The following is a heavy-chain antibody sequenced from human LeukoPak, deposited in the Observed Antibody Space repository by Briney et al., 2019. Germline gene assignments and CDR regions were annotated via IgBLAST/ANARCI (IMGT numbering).Heavy chain of an antibody. CDR2: IYSGGST. J-gene: IGHJ1*01. V-gene: IGHV3-66*01. CDR3: VSSGNYRFHH. CDR1: GFTVSSNY. Sequence: GGSLRLSCAASGFTVSSNYMSWVRQAPGKGLEWVSVIYSGGSTYYADSVKGRFTISRDKAKKSVYLQMSSLRAEDTAVYYCVSSGNYRFHHWGQGTLVTVSS. D-gene: IGHD1-26*01.